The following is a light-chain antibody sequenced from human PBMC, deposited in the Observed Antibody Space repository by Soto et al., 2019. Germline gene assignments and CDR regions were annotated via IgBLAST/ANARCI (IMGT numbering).Light chain of an antibody. V-gene: IGKV3-20*01. J-gene: IGKJ1*01. Sequence: EIGLNQSPRPLSLPQGERATPPSRASQSVSSSYLAWYQQKPGQAPGLLIYDTSSRASGVPDRFSGSGSGTEFTLTISRLEPEDFAVYYCQQYGTSPHTFGQGTKVDIK. CDR2: DTS. CDR1: QSVSSSY. CDR3: QQYGTSPHT.